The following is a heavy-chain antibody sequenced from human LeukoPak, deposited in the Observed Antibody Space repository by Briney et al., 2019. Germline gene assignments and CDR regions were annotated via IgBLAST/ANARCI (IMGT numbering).Heavy chain of an antibody. V-gene: IGHV4-39*07. D-gene: IGHD4-17*01. CDR1: GGSISSSSYY. CDR2: IYYSGST. CDR3: ARLTVTTDDYYYMDV. Sequence: SETPSLTCTVSGGSISSSSYYWGWIRQPPGKGLEWIGSIYYSGSTYYNPSLKSRVTISVDTSKNQFSLKLSSVTAADTAVYYCARLTVTTDDYYYMDVWGKGTTVTVSS. J-gene: IGHJ6*03.